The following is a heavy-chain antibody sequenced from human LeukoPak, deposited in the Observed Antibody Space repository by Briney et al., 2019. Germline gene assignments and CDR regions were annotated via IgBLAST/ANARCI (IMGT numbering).Heavy chain of an antibody. Sequence: PSETLSLTCTVSGGSVSTGSYYWSWIRQPAGRGLEWIGHIHTSGTMNYNASLKSRVRISVDTSKNQFSLKLSSVTAADTAVYYCARRRDFSYSSSWYGGVGSIAVAGTLDYWGQGTLVTVSS. D-gene: IGHD6-13*01. CDR1: GGSVSTGSYY. V-gene: IGHV4-61*09. J-gene: IGHJ4*02. CDR2: IHTSGTM. CDR3: ARRRDFSYSSSWYGGVGSIAVAGTLDY.